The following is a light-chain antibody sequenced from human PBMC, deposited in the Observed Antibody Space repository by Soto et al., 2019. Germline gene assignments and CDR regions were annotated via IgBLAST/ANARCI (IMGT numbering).Light chain of an antibody. V-gene: IGKV3-15*01. CDR3: QQYHNWPPIT. J-gene: IGKJ5*01. CDR1: QSVSSY. Sequence: EIGMTDSPATLSVSPWEIATLSCRASQSVSSYLAWYQQKPGQAPRLLINGASTRATGVPARFSGWGSGTEFTLTISSLQSEDFAVYHCQQYHNWPPITFGQATRLENK. CDR2: GAS.